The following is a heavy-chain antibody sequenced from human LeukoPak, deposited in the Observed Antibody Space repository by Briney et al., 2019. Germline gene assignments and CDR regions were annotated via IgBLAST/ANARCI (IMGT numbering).Heavy chain of an antibody. CDR2: INSDGSWT. V-gene: IGHV3-74*01. D-gene: IGHD2-2*01. CDR1: GNYW. Sequence: PPGGSLRLSCAASGNYWMHWVRQAPGKGLVWVSHINSDGSWTGYADSVKGRFTISKDNAKNTVYLQMNNLRAEDTAVYYCVSFYETYWGRGTLVTVS. CDR3: VSFYETY. J-gene: IGHJ4*02.